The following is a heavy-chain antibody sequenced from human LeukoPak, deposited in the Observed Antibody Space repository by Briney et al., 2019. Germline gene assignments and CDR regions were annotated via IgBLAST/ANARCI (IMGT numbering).Heavy chain of an antibody. J-gene: IGHJ4*02. Sequence: SETLSLTCTVSGGSISSSSYYWGWIRQPPGKGLEWIGSIYYSGSTYYNPSLKSRVTISVDTSKNQISLRLSSVAAADTAVYYCSGWSANLDYWGQGTLVTVSS. CDR1: GGSISSSSYY. CDR2: IYYSGST. D-gene: IGHD6-19*01. CDR3: SGWSANLDY. V-gene: IGHV4-39*03.